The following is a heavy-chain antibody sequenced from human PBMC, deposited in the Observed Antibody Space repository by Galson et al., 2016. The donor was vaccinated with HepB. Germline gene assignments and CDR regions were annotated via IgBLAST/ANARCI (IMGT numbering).Heavy chain of an antibody. CDR1: GFTFSNAW. V-gene: IGHV3-15*01. D-gene: IGHD1-26*01. CDR2: IKSKGDGETT. J-gene: IGHJ4*02. Sequence: SLRLSCAGSGFTFSNAWMSWVRQAPGKGLEWVGRIKSKGDGETTDYAAPVKGRFTVSRDESKNTLYLQMNSLKTEDTAVYHCTTSVGANEFDYWGRGTLVTVSA. CDR3: TTSVGANEFDY.